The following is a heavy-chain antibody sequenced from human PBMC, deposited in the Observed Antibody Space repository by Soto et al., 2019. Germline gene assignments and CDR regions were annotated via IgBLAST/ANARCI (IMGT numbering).Heavy chain of an antibody. Sequence: GGSLRLSCAASGFTFSSYGMHWVRQAPGKGLEWVAVIWYDGSNKYYADSVKGRFTISRDNSKNTLYLQMNSLRAEDTAVYYCARDGARGGSYLEASYYYYGMDVWGQGTTVTVSS. V-gene: IGHV3-33*01. CDR3: ARDGARGGSYLEASYYYYGMDV. CDR1: GFTFSSYG. D-gene: IGHD1-26*01. J-gene: IGHJ6*02. CDR2: IWYDGSNK.